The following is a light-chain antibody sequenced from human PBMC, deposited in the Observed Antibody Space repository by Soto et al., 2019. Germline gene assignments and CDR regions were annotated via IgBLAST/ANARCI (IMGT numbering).Light chain of an antibody. CDR2: SNN. CDR3: SAWDDSLSALYV. V-gene: IGLV1-47*01. Sequence: HSVLPQPPSASGTPGQRVTISCSGSSSNIGSNYVYWYQQLPGTAPKLLIYSNNQRPSGSPDRSSGSKSGTSASLAISGLRSEDEADYYCSAWDDSLSALYVFGTGTKVTVL. J-gene: IGLJ1*01. CDR1: SSNIGSNY.